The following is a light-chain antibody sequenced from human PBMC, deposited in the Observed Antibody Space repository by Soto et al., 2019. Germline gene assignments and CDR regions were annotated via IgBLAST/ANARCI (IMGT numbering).Light chain of an antibody. CDR1: QYISSW. V-gene: IGKV1-5*01. CDR3: QHYHTSPWA. CDR2: DAS. Sequence: DIQMTQSPSTLSASVGDRVTITCRASQYISSWLAWYQQKPGKAPKLLIYDASSLESGVPSRFSGSRSETEFTHTISSLQPDDFATYYCQHYHTSPWAFGQGTKVEIK. J-gene: IGKJ1*01.